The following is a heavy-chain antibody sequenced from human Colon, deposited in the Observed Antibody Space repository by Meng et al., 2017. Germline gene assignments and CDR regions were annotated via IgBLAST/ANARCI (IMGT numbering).Heavy chain of an antibody. D-gene: IGHD1-26*01. Sequence: VHLPVSVPELVKPSGTPSLTCALSGGAISSTNWWSWIRQPPGKGLEWIGEIAQSGCSNYNPSLKSRVTMSLDKSKNHFFLNLSSVSAADTAVYYCAREDGSIGFTPAGQWGQGTLVTVSS. V-gene: IGHV4-4*02. CDR2: IAQSGCS. CDR1: GGAISSTNW. J-gene: IGHJ1*01. CDR3: AREDGSIGFTPAGQ.